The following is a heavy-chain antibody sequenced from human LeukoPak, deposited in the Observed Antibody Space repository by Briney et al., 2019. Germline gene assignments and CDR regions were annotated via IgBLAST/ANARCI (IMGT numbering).Heavy chain of an antibody. CDR3: ARVEDYDILTGFDY. D-gene: IGHD3-9*01. Sequence: GGSLRLSCAASGFTFSNYAIHWVRQAPGKGLEWVANIKQDGREKYYVDSVKGRFTISRDNAKKSLYLQMNSLRAEDTAVYYCARVEDYDILTGFDYWGQGTLVTVSS. CDR1: GFTFSNYA. CDR2: IKQDGREK. J-gene: IGHJ4*02. V-gene: IGHV3-7*01.